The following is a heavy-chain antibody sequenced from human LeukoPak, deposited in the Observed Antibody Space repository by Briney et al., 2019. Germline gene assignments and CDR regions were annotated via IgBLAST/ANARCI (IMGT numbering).Heavy chain of an antibody. CDR1: GYTLTELS. Sequence: ASVKVSCKVSGYTLTELSMHWVRQAPGNGLEWMGGLDPEDGETIYAQKFQGRVTMTEDTSTDTAYMELSSLRSEDTAVYYCATDRYCSGGSCYSTPDYWGQGILVTVSS. V-gene: IGHV1-24*01. CDR2: LDPEDGET. J-gene: IGHJ4*02. CDR3: ATDRYCSGGSCYSTPDY. D-gene: IGHD2-15*01.